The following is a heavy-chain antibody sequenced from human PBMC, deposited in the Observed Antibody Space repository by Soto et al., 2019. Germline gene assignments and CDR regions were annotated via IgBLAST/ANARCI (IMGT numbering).Heavy chain of an antibody. V-gene: IGHV4-59*08. J-gene: IGHJ4*02. Sequence: SETLSLTCTVSGGSISSYYWSWIRQPPGKGLEWIGYIYYSGSTNYNPSLKSRVTISVDTSKNQFSLKLSSVTAADTAVYYCARLRYYDSSGEIDYWGQGTLVTVSS. CDR1: GGSISSYY. D-gene: IGHD3-22*01. CDR3: ARLRYYDSSGEIDY. CDR2: IYYSGST.